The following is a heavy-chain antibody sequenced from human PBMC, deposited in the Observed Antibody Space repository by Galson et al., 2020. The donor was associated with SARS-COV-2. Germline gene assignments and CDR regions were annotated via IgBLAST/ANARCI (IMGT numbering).Heavy chain of an antibody. CDR1: GFTFSSYG. CDR3: ATAASPVVVVAATTFDY. CDR2: ISYDGSNK. D-gene: IGHD2-15*01. V-gene: IGHV3-30*03. J-gene: IGHJ4*02. Sequence: GESLKISCAAFGFTFSSYGMHWVRQAPGKGLEWVAVISYDGSNKYYADSVKGRFTISRDNSKNTLYLQMNSLRAEDTAVYYCATAASPVVVVAATTFDYWGQGTLVTVSS.